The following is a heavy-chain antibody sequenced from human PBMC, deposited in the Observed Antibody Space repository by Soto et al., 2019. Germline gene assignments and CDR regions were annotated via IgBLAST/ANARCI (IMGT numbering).Heavy chain of an antibody. J-gene: IGHJ3*02. CDR1: GYTFTSYG. Sequence: ASVKVSCKASGYTFTSYGISWVRQAPGQGLEWMGWISAYNGNTNYAQKLQGRVTMTTDTSTSTAYMELRSLRSDDTAVYYCARFISVTVKPSAFDIWGQGTMVTVS. CDR3: ARFISVTVKPSAFDI. V-gene: IGHV1-18*01. CDR2: ISAYNGNT. D-gene: IGHD3-10*01.